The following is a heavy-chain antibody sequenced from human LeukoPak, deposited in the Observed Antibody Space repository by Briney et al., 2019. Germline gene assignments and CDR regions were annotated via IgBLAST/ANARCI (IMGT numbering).Heavy chain of an antibody. D-gene: IGHD1-26*01. V-gene: IGHV4-39*06. CDR2: IYYSGST. CDR3: ARKLVPEYYFDY. CDR1: GGSISSSSYY. J-gene: IGHJ4*02. Sequence: SETLSLTCTVSGGSISSSSYYWGWIRQPPGKGLEWIGSIYYSGSTYYNPSLKSRVTISVDTSKNQFPLKLSSVTAADTAVYYCARKLVPEYYFDYWGQGTLVTVSS.